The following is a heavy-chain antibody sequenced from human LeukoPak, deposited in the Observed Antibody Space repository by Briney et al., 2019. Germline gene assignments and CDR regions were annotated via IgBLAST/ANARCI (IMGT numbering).Heavy chain of an antibody. CDR2: ISYDGSNK. D-gene: IGHD6-19*01. CDR3: AKDQRQWLVLFVLDY. V-gene: IGHV3-30*18. CDR1: GFTFSSYG. J-gene: IGHJ4*02. Sequence: GGSLRLSCAASGFTFSSYGMPWVRQAPGKGLEWVAVISYDGSNKYYADSVKGRFTISRDNSKNTLYLQMNSLRAEDTAVYYCAKDQRQWLVLFVLDYWGQGTLVTVSS.